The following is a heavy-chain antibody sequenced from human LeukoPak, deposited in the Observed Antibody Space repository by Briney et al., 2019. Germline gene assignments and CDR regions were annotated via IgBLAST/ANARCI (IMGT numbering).Heavy chain of an antibody. CDR3: ARDTAYSNYISGWYDY. V-gene: IGHV4-34*01. CDR1: GGSFSGYY. J-gene: IGHJ4*02. CDR2: INHSGST. Sequence: PSETLSLTCAVYGGSFSGYYWSWIRQPPGKGLEWIGEINHSGSTNYNPSLKSRVTISVDTSKNQFSLKLSSVAAADTAVYYCARDTAYSNYISGWYDYWGQGTLVTASS. D-gene: IGHD6-19*01.